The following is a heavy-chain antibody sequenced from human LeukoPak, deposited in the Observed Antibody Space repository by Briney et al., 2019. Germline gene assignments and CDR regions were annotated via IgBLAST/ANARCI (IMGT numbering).Heavy chain of an antibody. CDR1: GFTFSSYA. CDR2: ISGSGGST. CDR3: ARETSAISDAFDI. Sequence: GGSLRLSCAASGFTFSSYAMSWLRQAPGKGLEWVSGISGSGGSTSYADSVKGRFTISRDNSKNTLYLQMNSLRAEDTAVYYCARETSAISDAFDIWGQGTMVTVSS. D-gene: IGHD2-21*01. V-gene: IGHV3-23*01. J-gene: IGHJ3*02.